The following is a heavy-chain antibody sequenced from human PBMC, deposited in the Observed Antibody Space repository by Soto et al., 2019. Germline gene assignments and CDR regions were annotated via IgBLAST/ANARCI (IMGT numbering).Heavy chain of an antibody. V-gene: IGHV6-1*01. D-gene: IGHD3-22*01. CDR2: TYYRSKWYN. CDR3: ARDYYDSSGLGYYYYYGMDV. Sequence: TLSLTCAISGDSVSSNSAAWNWIRQSPSRGLEWLGRTYYRSKWYNDYAVSVKSRITINPDTSKNQFSLQLNSVTPEDTAVYYCARDYYDSSGLGYYYYYGMDVWGQGTTVTVSS. CDR1: GDSVSSNSAA. J-gene: IGHJ6*02.